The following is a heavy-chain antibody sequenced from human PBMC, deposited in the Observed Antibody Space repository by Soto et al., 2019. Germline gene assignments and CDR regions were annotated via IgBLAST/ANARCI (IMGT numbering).Heavy chain of an antibody. V-gene: IGHV3-15*01. CDR2: IKSKTDGGTT. CDR1: GFTFSNAW. D-gene: IGHD3-3*01. Sequence: GGSLRLSCAASGFTFSNAWMSWVRQAPGKGLEWVGRIKSKTDGGTTDYAAPVKGRFTISRDDSKNTLYLQMNSLKTEDTAVYYCTARNYDFWSGYYGDFDIWGQGTMVTVSS. J-gene: IGHJ3*02. CDR3: TARNYDFWSGYYGDFDI.